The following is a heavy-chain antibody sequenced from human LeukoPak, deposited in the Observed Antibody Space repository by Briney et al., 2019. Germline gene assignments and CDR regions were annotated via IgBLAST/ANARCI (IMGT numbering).Heavy chain of an antibody. Sequence: PGGSLRLSCATSGFIFSTYNMNWVRQAPGKGLEWVSYISLSSTAIYYADSVKGRFTISRDNAKNSLYLQMNSLRAEDTAVYYCAREGTIAAAGTGGYYYYYYMDVWGKGTTVTVSS. D-gene: IGHD6-13*01. CDR3: AREGTIAAAGTGGYYYYYYMDV. CDR1: GFIFSTYN. CDR2: ISLSSTAI. V-gene: IGHV3-48*04. J-gene: IGHJ6*03.